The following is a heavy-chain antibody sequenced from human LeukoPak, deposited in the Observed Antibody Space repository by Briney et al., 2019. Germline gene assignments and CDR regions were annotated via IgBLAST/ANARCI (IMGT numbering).Heavy chain of an antibody. CDR1: GGSISSGGYS. V-gene: IGHV4-30-2*01. D-gene: IGHD3-10*01. CDR2: IYHSGST. CDR3: ARGGLVVRGTNNWFDP. J-gene: IGHJ5*02. Sequence: SQTLSLTCAVSGGSISSGGYSWSWIRQPPGTGLEWIGYIYHSGSTYCNPSLKSRVTISVDRSKNQFSLKLSSVTAADTAVYYCARGGLVVRGTNNWFDPWGQGTLVTVSS.